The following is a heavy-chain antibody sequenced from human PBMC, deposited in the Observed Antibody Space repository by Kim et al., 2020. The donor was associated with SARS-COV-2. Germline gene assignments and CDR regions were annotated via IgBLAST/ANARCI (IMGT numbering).Heavy chain of an antibody. J-gene: IGHJ4*02. Sequence: NYAQKFQGRVTITADESTSTAYMELSSLRSEDTAVYYCARNHYGDYVFDYWGQGTLVTVSS. CDR3: ARNHYGDYVFDY. V-gene: IGHV1-69*01. D-gene: IGHD4-17*01.